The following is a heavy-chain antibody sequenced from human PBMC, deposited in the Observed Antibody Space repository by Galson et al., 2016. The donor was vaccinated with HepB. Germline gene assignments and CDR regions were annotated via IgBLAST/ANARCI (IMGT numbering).Heavy chain of an antibody. Sequence: SVKVSCKASGFIFTKYYVHWVRQAPGRGFEWMGIVNPSAGTTMYAQKFQGRVTMTRDSSTSTVYMDLSSLTSDDTALYYCAKDRHMVRGAIVPYYYYGMDVWGQGTTVTVSS. CDR2: VNPSAGTT. J-gene: IGHJ6*02. CDR3: AKDRHMVRGAIVPYYYYGMDV. V-gene: IGHV1-46*01. D-gene: IGHD3-10*01. CDR1: GFIFTKYY.